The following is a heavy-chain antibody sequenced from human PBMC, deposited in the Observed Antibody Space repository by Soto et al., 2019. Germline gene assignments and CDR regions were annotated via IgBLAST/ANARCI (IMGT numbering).Heavy chain of an antibody. CDR1: GYSFTSYW. Sequence: GESLKISCKGSGYSFTSYWIGWVRQMPGKGLEWVGIIYPGDSDTRYSPSFQGRVTITRDTSASTAYMELSSLRSEDTAVYYCSRGTQNWDYGWFDPWGQGTLVTVSS. CDR2: IYPGDSDT. CDR3: SRGTQNWDYGWFDP. D-gene: IGHD1-7*01. V-gene: IGHV5-51*03. J-gene: IGHJ5*02.